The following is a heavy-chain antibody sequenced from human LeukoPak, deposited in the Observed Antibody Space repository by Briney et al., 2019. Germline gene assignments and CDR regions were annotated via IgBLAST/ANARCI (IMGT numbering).Heavy chain of an antibody. CDR3: AKWGDYDVLTGYYVSDF. D-gene: IGHD3-9*01. V-gene: IGHV3-23*01. J-gene: IGHJ4*02. CDR1: GFIFSNYA. Sequence: QAGASLRLSCAASGFIFSNYAMYWVRQAPGKGLEWVSAISGRSNNTYYADSVKGRFTISRDSSKNTLYLQMNSLRADDTAVYYCAKWGDYDVLTGYYVSDFWGQGTLVTVPS. CDR2: ISGRSNNT.